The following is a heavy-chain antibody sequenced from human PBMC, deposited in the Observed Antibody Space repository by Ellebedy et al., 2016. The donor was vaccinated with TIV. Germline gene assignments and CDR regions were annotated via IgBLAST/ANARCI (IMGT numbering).Heavy chain of an antibody. J-gene: IGHJ5*02. CDR1: GFTVSSNY. CDR2: IYSGGDT. V-gene: IGHV3-53*04. CDR3: ARVSRAGDDYSGAFDP. Sequence: GESLKISXAASGFTVSSNYMSWVRQAPGKGLEWVSLIYSGGDTFYADSVKGRFTISRHTSNNTLYLQMSGLSSEDTAVYFCARVSRAGDDYSGAFDPWGQGTLVTVSS. D-gene: IGHD4-23*01.